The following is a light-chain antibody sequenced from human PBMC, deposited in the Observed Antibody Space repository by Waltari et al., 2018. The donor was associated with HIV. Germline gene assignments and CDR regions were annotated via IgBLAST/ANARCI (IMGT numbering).Light chain of an antibody. V-gene: IGLV2-14*03. J-gene: IGLJ1*01. CDR3: SSYTSSSPYA. CDR1: SRDVGGSHS. CDR2: DVS. Sequence: QSALTQPASVSGSPGQSITLPCTGTSRDVGGSHSVPWYQQHPGKAPKLMIYDVSNRPSGVSNRFSGSKSGNTASLTISGLQAEDEADYYCSSYTSSSPYAFGTGTKVTVL.